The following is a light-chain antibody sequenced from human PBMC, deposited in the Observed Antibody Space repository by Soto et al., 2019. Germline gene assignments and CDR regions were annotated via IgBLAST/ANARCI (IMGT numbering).Light chain of an antibody. Sequence: QSALTQPASVSGSPGQSITISCTGTSSDIGGYNYVSWYQQHPGKAPKVMIYEVSNRPSGVSNRFSGSKSGNTASLTISGLQAEDEADYYCSSFTSSNSFYVFATGTKVTVL. J-gene: IGLJ1*01. CDR1: SSDIGGYNY. CDR3: SSFTSSNSFYV. CDR2: EVS. V-gene: IGLV2-14*01.